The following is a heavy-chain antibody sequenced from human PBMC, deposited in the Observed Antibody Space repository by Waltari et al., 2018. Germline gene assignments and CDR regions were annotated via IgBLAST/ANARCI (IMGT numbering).Heavy chain of an antibody. D-gene: IGHD2-15*01. CDR1: GGSISRYY. Sequence: QVQLQESGPGLVKPSETLSLTCTVSGGSISRYYWSWIRQPPGKGLEWIGYIYYSGSTNYNPSLKSRVTISVDTSKNQFSLKLSSVTAADTAVYYCARERVVAAVFDYWGQGTLVTVSS. V-gene: IGHV4-59*01. CDR3: ARERVVAAVFDY. J-gene: IGHJ4*02. CDR2: IYYSGST.